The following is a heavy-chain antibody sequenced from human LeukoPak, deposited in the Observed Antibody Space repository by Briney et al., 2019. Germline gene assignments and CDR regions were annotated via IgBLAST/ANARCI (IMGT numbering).Heavy chain of an antibody. Sequence: ASVRVSCKASGYTFTGYYMHWVRQAPGQGLEWMGWINPNSGGTNYAQKFQGRVTMTRDTSISTAYMELSRLRSDDTAVYYCARDSIVGATAYYYFDYWGQGTLVTVSS. D-gene: IGHD1-26*01. V-gene: IGHV1-2*02. CDR3: ARDSIVGATAYYYFDY. CDR2: INPNSGGT. CDR1: GYTFTGYY. J-gene: IGHJ4*02.